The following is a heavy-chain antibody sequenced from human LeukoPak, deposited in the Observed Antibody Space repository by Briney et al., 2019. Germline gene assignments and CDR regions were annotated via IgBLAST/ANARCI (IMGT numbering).Heavy chain of an antibody. J-gene: IGHJ4*02. CDR1: GYSISSDYF. Sequence: SETLSLTCAVSGYSISSDYFWGWIRQPPGKGLEYIVAIYHSGSTYYNPSLKSRVIISVDTSNNQFYLKLNSVTAADTAVYYCARGILLWGQGTMVTVSS. V-gene: IGHV4-38-2*01. D-gene: IGHD2-15*01. CDR3: ARGILL. CDR2: IYHSGST.